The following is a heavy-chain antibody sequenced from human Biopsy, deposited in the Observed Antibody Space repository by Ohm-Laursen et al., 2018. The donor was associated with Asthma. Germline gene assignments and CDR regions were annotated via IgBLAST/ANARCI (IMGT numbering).Heavy chain of an antibody. CDR1: GGSITSYY. D-gene: IGHD4-23*01. J-gene: IGHJ4*02. CDR2: IYHSGTT. V-gene: IGHV4-59*07. Sequence: SDTLSLTCIVSGGSITSYYWSWIRQPPGKALEWLGYIYHSGTTNYNPSPKSRVTISVDTSKNQFSLKLTSVTAADTAVYYCARTSQRATVVHFDYWGQGTLVTVSS. CDR3: ARTSQRATVVHFDY.